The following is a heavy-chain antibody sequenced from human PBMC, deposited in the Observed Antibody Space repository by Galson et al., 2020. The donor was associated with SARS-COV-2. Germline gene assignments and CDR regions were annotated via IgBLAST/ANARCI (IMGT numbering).Heavy chain of an antibody. CDR3: AKLARGYYDSSGYPTTIFDY. CDR2: ISYDGSNK. Sequence: GGSLRLSCAASGFTFSSYGMHWVRQAPGKGLEWVAVISYDGSNKYYADSVKGRFTISRDNSKNTLYLQMNSLRAEDTAVYYCAKLARGYYDSSGYPTTIFDYWGQGTLVTGSS. J-gene: IGHJ4*02. D-gene: IGHD3-22*01. CDR1: GFTFSSYG. V-gene: IGHV3-30*18.